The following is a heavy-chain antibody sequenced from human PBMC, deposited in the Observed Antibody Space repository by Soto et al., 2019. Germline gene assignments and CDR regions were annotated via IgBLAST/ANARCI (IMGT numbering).Heavy chain of an antibody. J-gene: IGHJ5*02. CDR3: ARGSSWGRFDP. CDR2: IYHSGST. D-gene: IGHD6-13*01. V-gene: IGHV4-4*02. CDR1: GGSISSSYW. Sequence: QVQLQESGPGLVKPSGTLSLTCAVSGGSISSSYWWSWVRQPPGKGLEWIGEIYHSGSTNYNPSLKSRVTTSVDKSKNQFSLKLSAVTAADTAVYSCARGSSWGRFDPWGQGTLFTVSS.